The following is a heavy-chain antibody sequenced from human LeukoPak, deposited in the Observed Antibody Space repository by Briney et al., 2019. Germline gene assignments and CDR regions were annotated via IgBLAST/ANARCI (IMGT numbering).Heavy chain of an antibody. V-gene: IGHV4-34*01. D-gene: IGHD2-15*01. CDR2: INHSGST. J-gene: IGHJ4*02. CDR1: GGSFSGYY. Sequence: SETLSLTCAVYGGSFSGYYWSWIRQPPGKGLEWLGEINHSGSTNYNPSLKSRVTISVDTSKNQFSLKLSSVTAADTAVYYCAARVVAATAIDYWGQGTLVTVSS. CDR3: AARVVAATAIDY.